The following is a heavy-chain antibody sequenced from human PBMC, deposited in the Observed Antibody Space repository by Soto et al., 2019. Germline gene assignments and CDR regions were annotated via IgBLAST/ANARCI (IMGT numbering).Heavy chain of an antibody. J-gene: IGHJ6*02. CDR2: ISSSGSTI. CDR3: ASPSGGRYDSSGYDV. Sequence: EVQLVESGGGLVQPGGSLRLSCAASGFTFSSYEMNWVRQAPGKGLEWVSYISSSGSTIYYADSVKGRFTISRDNAKNSLYLQMNSLRAEDTAVYYCASPSGGRYDSSGYDVWGQGTTVTASS. V-gene: IGHV3-48*03. CDR1: GFTFSSYE. D-gene: IGHD3-22*01.